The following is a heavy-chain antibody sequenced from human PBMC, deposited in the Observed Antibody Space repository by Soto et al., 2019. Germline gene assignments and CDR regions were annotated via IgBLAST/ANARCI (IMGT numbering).Heavy chain of an antibody. J-gene: IGHJ4*02. CDR2: IRSKAYGGTT. D-gene: IGHD3-22*01. CDR1: GFTSGDYA. V-gene: IGHV3-49*03. CDR3: ARDYYKYYDSSGYYRSPAY. Sequence: PGGSLRLSCTASGFTSGDYAMSWFRQAPGKGLEWVGFIRSKAYGGTTEYAASVKGRFTISRDDSKSIAYLQMNSLKTEDTAVYYCARDYYKYYDSSGYYRSPAYWGQGTLVTVSS.